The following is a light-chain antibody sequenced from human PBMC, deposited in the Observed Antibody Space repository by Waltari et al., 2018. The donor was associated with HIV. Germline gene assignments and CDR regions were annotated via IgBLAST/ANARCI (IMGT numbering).Light chain of an antibody. CDR1: QYVNMY. Sequence: DIYIIQSPSSLSASIGDHITMTCQTSQYVNMYLNWYQQKPGKAPSLLIFAASTLHTGVPSRFSASASGTTFSLAISSLQPDDIATYYWQQTFTTPLTFGAGTKVEI. CDR2: AAS. V-gene: IGKV1-39*01. CDR3: QQTFTTPLT. J-gene: IGKJ4*01.